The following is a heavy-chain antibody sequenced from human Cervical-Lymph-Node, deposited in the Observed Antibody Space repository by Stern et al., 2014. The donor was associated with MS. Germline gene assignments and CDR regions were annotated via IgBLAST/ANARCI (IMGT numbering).Heavy chain of an antibody. CDR3: ARGRMYHFDS. J-gene: IGHJ4*02. V-gene: IGHV4-59*01. Sequence: QVQLQESGPGLVKPSESLSLTCTASGGSITSYYCSWVRQAPGKGLEWIGYIHYSGSTAYNPSLKSRVTISVDSSKNQFSLRLSSATAADTAVYYCARGRMYHFDSWGQGTLVTVSS. CDR2: IHYSGST. D-gene: IGHD2-8*01. CDR1: GGSITSYY.